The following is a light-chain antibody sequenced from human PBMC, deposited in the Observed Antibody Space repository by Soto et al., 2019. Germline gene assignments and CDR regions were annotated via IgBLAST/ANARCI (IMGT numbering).Light chain of an antibody. CDR2: DAS. Sequence: EIAWTQSPATLSLSPGERATFACRASQSVSSYLAWYQQKPGQAPRLLIYDASNRATGIPARFSGSGSGTDFTLTISSLEPEDFAVYYCQQRSNWLTFGGGTKVDIK. V-gene: IGKV3-11*01. J-gene: IGKJ4*01. CDR1: QSVSSY. CDR3: QQRSNWLT.